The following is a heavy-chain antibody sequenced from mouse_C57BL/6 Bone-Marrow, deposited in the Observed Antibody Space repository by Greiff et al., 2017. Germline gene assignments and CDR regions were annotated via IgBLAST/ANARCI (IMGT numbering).Heavy chain of an antibody. V-gene: IGHV1-80*01. CDR3: ARPFHYYGYFDY. Sequence: VQLQQSGAELVKPGASVKISCKASGYAFRSYWMNWVKQRPGKGLEWIGQIYPGDGDTNYNGKFKGKATLTADKSSSTAYMQLSSLPSEDSAVYFCARPFHYYGYFDYWGQGTTLTVSS. CDR1: GYAFRSYW. CDR2: IYPGDGDT. D-gene: IGHD1-2*01. J-gene: IGHJ2*01.